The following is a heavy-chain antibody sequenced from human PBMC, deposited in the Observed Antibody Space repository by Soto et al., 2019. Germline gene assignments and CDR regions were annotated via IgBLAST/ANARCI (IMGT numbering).Heavy chain of an antibody. J-gene: IGHJ4*02. V-gene: IGHV3-9*01. CDR3: AKDTFSCLAEGALDY. D-gene: IGHD3-16*01. Sequence: QTGGSLRLSCAASGFTFDDYAMHWVRQAPGKGLEWVSGISWNSGSIGYADSVKGRFTISRDNAKNSLYLQMNSLRAEDTALYSCAKDTFSCLAEGALDYWGQGTLVTVSS. CDR2: ISWNSGSI. CDR1: GFTFDDYA.